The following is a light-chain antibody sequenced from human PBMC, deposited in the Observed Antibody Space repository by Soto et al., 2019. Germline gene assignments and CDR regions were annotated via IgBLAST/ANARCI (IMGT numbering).Light chain of an antibody. V-gene: IGLV2-14*01. CDR1: SSDVGGFNS. Sequence: QSALTQPASVSGSPGQSITISCTGTSSDVGGFNSVCWYQHHPGNAPKLMIYEVSDRPSGVSNRFSGSKSANTASLTISGLQAEDEADYYCSSYRGSDTYVFGTGTKLTVL. J-gene: IGLJ1*01. CDR3: SSYRGSDTYV. CDR2: EVS.